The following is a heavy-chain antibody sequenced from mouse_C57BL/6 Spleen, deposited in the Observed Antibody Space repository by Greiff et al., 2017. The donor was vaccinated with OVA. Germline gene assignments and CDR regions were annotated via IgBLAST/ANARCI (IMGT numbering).Heavy chain of an antibody. CDR3: ARDPTGTGDGYMDV. D-gene: IGHD4-1*02. CDR2: ISDGGSYT. J-gene: IGHJ1*03. V-gene: IGHV5-4*01. CDR1: GFTFSSYA. Sequence: EVQVVESGGGLVKPGGSLKLSCAASGFTFSSYAMSWVRQTPEKRLEWVATISDGGSYTYYPDNVKGRFTISRDNAKNNLYLEMSSLKAEDTAMYYCARDPTGTGDGYMDVWGTGTTVTVSS.